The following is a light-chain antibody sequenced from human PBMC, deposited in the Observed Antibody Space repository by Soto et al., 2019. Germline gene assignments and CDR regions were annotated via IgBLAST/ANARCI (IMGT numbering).Light chain of an antibody. CDR3: SSYATSSTV. CDR2: DVN. Sequence: QSALTQPASVSGSPGQSITISCTGTSSDVGGYNYVSWYQQHPGKAPKLMIYDVNNRPSGVSNRFSDSKSGNTASLTISGLQAEDEAHYYCSSYATSSTVFGGGTKVTVL. V-gene: IGLV2-14*01. CDR1: SSDVGGYNY. J-gene: IGLJ2*01.